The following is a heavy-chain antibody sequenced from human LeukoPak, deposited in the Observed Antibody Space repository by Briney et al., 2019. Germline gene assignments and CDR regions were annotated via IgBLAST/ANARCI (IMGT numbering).Heavy chain of an antibody. V-gene: IGHV4-34*01. Sequence: SETLSLTCAVYGGSFSGYYWSWIRQPPGKGLEWIGEINHSGSTNYNPSLKSRVTISVDTSKNQFSLKLSSVTAADTAVYYCVRWQWLVRAFDPWGQGTLVTVSS. D-gene: IGHD6-19*01. CDR2: INHSGST. J-gene: IGHJ5*02. CDR1: GGSFSGYY. CDR3: VRWQWLVRAFDP.